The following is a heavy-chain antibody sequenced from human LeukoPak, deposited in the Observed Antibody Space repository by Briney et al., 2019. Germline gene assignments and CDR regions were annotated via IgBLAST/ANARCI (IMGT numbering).Heavy chain of an antibody. J-gene: IGHJ6*02. D-gene: IGHD6-6*01. CDR1: GFTFSSYA. V-gene: IGHV3-30-3*01. CDR3: AREVLAARPLYYYYGMDV. Sequence: GGSLRLSCAASGFTFSSYAMHWVRQAPGKGLEWVAVISYDGSNKYYADSVKGRFTISRDNSKNTLYLQMNSLRAEDKAVYYCAREVLAARPLYYYYGMDVWGQGTTVTVSS. CDR2: ISYDGSNK.